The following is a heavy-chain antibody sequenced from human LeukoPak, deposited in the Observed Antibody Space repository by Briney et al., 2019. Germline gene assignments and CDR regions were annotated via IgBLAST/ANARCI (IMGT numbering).Heavy chain of an antibody. V-gene: IGHV3-23*01. J-gene: IGHJ6*03. D-gene: IGHD1-14*01. CDR1: GFTFSNYA. CDR3: ARSPAGANYYLDV. CDR2: INGRGGST. Sequence: GGSLRLSCAASGFTFSNYAMSWVRQAPGKGLEWVSSINGRGGSTYYADSVKGRFTISRDNAKNSLYLQMNSLRAEDTAVYYCARSPAGANYYLDVWGKGTTVTISS.